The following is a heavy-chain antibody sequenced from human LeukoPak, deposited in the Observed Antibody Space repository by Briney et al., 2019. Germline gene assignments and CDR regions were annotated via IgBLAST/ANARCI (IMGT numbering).Heavy chain of an antibody. J-gene: IGHJ5*02. V-gene: IGHV4-30-2*01. CDR1: GGSISSGGYS. D-gene: IGHD6-13*01. Sequence: SETLSLTCAVSGGSISSGGYSWSWIRQPPGKGLEWIGYIYYSGSTYYNPSLKSRVTMSVDTSKNQFSLKLSSVTAVDTAVYYCARRGSSSWAQFDPWGQGTLVTVSS. CDR2: IYYSGST. CDR3: ARRGSSSWAQFDP.